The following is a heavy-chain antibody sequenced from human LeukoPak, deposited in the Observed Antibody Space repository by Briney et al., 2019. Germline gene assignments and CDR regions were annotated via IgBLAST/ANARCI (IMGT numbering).Heavy chain of an antibody. Sequence: GGSLRLSCAASGFTFSSYAMHWVRQAPGKGLEWVAVISYDGSNKYYADSVKGRFTISRDNSKNTLYLQMNSLRAEDTAVYYCARRVVVPAAPYYFDYWGQGTLVTVSS. J-gene: IGHJ4*02. V-gene: IGHV3-30*04. CDR2: ISYDGSNK. D-gene: IGHD2-2*01. CDR1: GFTFSSYA. CDR3: ARRVVVPAAPYYFDY.